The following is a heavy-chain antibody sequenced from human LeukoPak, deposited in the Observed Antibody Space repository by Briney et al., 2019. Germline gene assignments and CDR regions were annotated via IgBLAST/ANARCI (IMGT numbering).Heavy chain of an antibody. J-gene: IGHJ4*02. CDR1: GFTFSSYG. D-gene: IGHD6-19*01. CDR3: AKEQWLVFDY. Sequence: GGSLRLSCAASGFTFSSYGMHWVRQAPGKGLEWVAVISYDGSNKYYADSVKGRFTISRDNSKNTLYLQMNSLRAEDTAVYYCAKEQWLVFDYWGQGNLVTVSS. CDR2: ISYDGSNK. V-gene: IGHV3-30*18.